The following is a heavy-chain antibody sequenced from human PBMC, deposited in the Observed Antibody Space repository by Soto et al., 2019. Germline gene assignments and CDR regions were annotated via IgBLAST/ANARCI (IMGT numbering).Heavy chain of an antibody. J-gene: IGHJ4*02. CDR2: ISGSASMI. CDR3: ANDFWSEYC. Sequence: QPGGSLRLSCAASGFTFSSYEMNWVRQAPGKGLEWVSYISGSASMIYYADSVKGRFTISRDNAKNSLYLQMNSLRAEDTAVYYCANDFWSEYCWGQGTLVTVSS. CDR1: GFTFSSYE. D-gene: IGHD3-3*01. V-gene: IGHV3-48*03.